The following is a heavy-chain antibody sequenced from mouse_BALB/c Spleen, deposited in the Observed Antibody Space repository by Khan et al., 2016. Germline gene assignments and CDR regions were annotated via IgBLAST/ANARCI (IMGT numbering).Heavy chain of an antibody. CDR3: ARLVIYEDYFDY. CDR1: GYSITSDYA. Sequence: VQLQESGPGLVKPSQSLSLTCTVTGYSITSDYAWNWIRQFPGNKLEWMGYISYSGSTSYNPSLKSRISITRDTSKNQFFLQLNSVTTEDTATYYCARLVIYEDYFDYWGQGTTLTVSS. D-gene: IGHD2-3*01. J-gene: IGHJ2*01. V-gene: IGHV3-2*02. CDR2: ISYSGST.